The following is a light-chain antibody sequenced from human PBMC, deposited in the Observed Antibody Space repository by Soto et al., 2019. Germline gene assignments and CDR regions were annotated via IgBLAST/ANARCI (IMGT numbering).Light chain of an antibody. CDR3: SSYAGTHIV. J-gene: IGLJ1*01. CDR2: DVS. Sequence: QSALTQPPSASGSPGQSVTISCTGTSSDVGAYNSVSWYQQHPAQAPKLMIYDVSKRPSGVPDRFSGSKSGNTASLTVSGLQAEDEADYYSSSYAGTHIVFGTGTKVTVL. V-gene: IGLV2-8*01. CDR1: SSDVGAYNS.